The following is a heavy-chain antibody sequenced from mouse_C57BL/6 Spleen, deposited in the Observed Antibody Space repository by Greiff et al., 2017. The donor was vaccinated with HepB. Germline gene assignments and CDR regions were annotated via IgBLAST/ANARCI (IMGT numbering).Heavy chain of an antibody. CDR1: GYTFTDYY. V-gene: IGHV1-26*01. CDR2: INPNNGGT. CDR3: ARDGTKGAMDY. J-gene: IGHJ4*01. Sequence: EVQLQQSGPELVKPGASVKISCKASGYTFTDYYMNWVKQSHGKSLEWIGDINPNNGGTSYNQKFKGKATLTVDKSSSTAYMELRSLTSEDSAVYYCARDGTKGAMDYWGQGTSVTVSS. D-gene: IGHD1-1*01.